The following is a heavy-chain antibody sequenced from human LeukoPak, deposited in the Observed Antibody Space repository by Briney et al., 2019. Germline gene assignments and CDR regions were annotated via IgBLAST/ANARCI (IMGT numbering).Heavy chain of an antibody. J-gene: IGHJ4*02. V-gene: IGHV4-31*03. D-gene: IGHD3-10*01. CDR2: IYYSGST. CDR3: ARSRFPYSSGSYLDY. CDR1: GGSISSGGYY. Sequence: SQTLPLTCTVSGGSISSGGYYWSWIRQHPGKGLEWLGYIYYSGSTYYNPSLKSRVTISVDTSKNHFSLRLSSVTAADTAVYYCARSRFPYSSGSYLDYWGQGTLVTVSS.